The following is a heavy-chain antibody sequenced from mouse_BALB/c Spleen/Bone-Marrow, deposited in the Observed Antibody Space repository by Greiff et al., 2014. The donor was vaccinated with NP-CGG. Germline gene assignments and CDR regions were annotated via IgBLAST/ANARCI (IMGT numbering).Heavy chain of an antibody. CDR2: INPDSRTI. J-gene: IGHJ2*01. CDR3: ARPDYYGYLNY. Sequence: DVMLVESGGGLVQPGGSLKLSCAASGFDFSRYWMSWVRQAPGKGLEWIGEINPDSRTINYSPSLKDKFIISRDNAKNTLYLRLNKVRSEDTALYYCARPDYYGYLNYWSQGTTLTVSS. D-gene: IGHD1-1*01. CDR1: GFDFSRYW. V-gene: IGHV4-1*02.